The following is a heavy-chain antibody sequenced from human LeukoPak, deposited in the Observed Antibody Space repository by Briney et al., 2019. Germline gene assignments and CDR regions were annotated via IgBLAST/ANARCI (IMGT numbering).Heavy chain of an antibody. Sequence: PGGSLRLSCAASGFTFSNAWMSWVRQAPGKGLEWVGRIKSKTDGGTTDYAAPVKGRFTISRDDSKNTLYLQMNSLKTEDTAVYYCTTVASSWHFYAFDIWGQGTMVTVSS. D-gene: IGHD6-13*01. CDR1: GFTFSNAW. J-gene: IGHJ3*02. CDR2: IKSKTDGGTT. CDR3: TTVASSWHFYAFDI. V-gene: IGHV3-15*01.